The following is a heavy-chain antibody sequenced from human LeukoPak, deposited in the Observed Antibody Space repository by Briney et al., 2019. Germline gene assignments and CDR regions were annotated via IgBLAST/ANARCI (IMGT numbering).Heavy chain of an antibody. CDR2: ISYDGSNK. Sequence: GGSLRLSCAASGFTFSSYGMHWVRQAPGKGLEWVAVISYDGSNKYYANSVKGRFTISRDNSKNTLYLQMNSLRAEDTAVYYCAREPCDYWGQGTLVTVSS. CDR1: GFTFSSYG. CDR3: AREPCDY. V-gene: IGHV3-30*19. J-gene: IGHJ4*02.